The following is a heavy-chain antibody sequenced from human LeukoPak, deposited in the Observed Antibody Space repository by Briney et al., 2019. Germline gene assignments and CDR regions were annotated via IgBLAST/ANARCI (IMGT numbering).Heavy chain of an antibody. CDR2: VSSSGAYI. V-gene: IGHV3-21*01. J-gene: IGHJ4*02. Sequence: GGSLRLSCAASGFTFSSYAMNWIRQAPGKGLEWVASVSSSGAYIYYADSVKGRFTISRDNSKNTLYLQMNSLRAEDTAVYYCARDYQHPYDILTGYYNGGFDYWGQGTLVTVSS. D-gene: IGHD3-9*01. CDR1: GFTFSSYA. CDR3: ARDYQHPYDILTGYYNGGFDY.